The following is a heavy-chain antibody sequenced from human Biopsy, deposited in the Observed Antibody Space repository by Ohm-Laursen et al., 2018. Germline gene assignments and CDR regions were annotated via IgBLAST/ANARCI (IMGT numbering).Heavy chain of an antibody. CDR1: GFNIRVSY. J-gene: IGHJ4*02. D-gene: IGHD3-22*01. CDR2: LYSAGNT. V-gene: IGHV3-66*01. Sequence: GSLRLSCAASGFNIRVSYMGWVRQPPGKGLEWLSLLYSAGNTYYADSVKGRFTISRDNSKSSLSLQMNSLRGEDTAVYYCARAPFGSGSYSEFDYWGQGSLVTVSS. CDR3: ARAPFGSGSYSEFDY.